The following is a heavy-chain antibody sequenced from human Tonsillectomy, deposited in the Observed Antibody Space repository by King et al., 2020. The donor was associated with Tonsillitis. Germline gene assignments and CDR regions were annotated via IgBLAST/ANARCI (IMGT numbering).Heavy chain of an antibody. V-gene: IGHV4-38-2*02. CDR3: ARGLGVAGGYWFDP. CDR1: GYSISSGYY. D-gene: IGHD3-3*01. J-gene: IGHJ5*02. CDR2: IYHSGST. Sequence: QLQESGPGLVKPSETLSLTCTVSGYSISSGYYWGWIRQPPGKGLEWIGSIYHSGSTYYNPSLKSRVTISVDTSKNQFSLKLSSVTAADTAVYYCARGLGVAGGYWFDPWGQGTLVTVSS.